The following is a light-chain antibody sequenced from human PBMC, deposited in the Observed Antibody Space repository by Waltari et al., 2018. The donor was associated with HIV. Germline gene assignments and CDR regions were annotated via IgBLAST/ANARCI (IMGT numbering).Light chain of an antibody. CDR2: GAS. J-gene: IGKJ2*01. Sequence: EIVLTQPPGTLSLSPGERATPPCRASQSVSSSYLAWYQQKPGQAPRLLIYGASSRATGIPDRFSGSGSGTDFTLTISRLEPEDFAVYYCQQYGSSYTFGQGTKLEIK. CDR3: QQYGSSYT. CDR1: QSVSSSY. V-gene: IGKV3-20*01.